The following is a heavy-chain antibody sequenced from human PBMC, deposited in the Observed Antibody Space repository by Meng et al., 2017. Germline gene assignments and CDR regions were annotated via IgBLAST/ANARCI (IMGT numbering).Heavy chain of an antibody. CDR2: INPNSGGT. CDR3: ARDYGSGRIILHFDY. Sequence: GRLVQSGGEGKKPGASVKGSCKASGYTFTGYYMHWVRQAPGQGLEWMGRINPNSGGTNYAQKFQGRVTMTRDTSISTAYMELSRLRSDDTAVYYCARDYGSGRIILHFDYWGQGTLVTVSS. V-gene: IGHV1-2*06. D-gene: IGHD3-10*01. CDR1: GYTFTGYY. J-gene: IGHJ4*02.